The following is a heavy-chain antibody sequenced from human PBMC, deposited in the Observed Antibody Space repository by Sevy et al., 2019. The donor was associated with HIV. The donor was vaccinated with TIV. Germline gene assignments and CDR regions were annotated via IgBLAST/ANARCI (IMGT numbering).Heavy chain of an antibody. CDR1: GYNFNIYT. CDR2: ISPYDGDT. Sequence: ASVTVSCQSSGYNFNIYTIHWVRQARGQGLEWVGRISPYDGDTDYAHNFHGRVSLTMDTSTSTVYLGLTSLRSDDTAVYFCTRDTWELLTGIAYYYSGMDVWGQGTTVTVSS. D-gene: IGHD1-26*01. J-gene: IGHJ6*02. V-gene: IGHV1-18*01. CDR3: TRDTWELLTGIAYYYSGMDV.